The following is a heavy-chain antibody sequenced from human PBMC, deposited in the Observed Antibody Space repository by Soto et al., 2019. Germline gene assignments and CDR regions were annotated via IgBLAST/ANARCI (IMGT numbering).Heavy chain of an antibody. V-gene: IGHV3-21*01. CDR3: VSGNYDYIWGSYRYSDY. D-gene: IGHD3-16*02. CDR1: GFTFSSYS. J-gene: IGHJ4*02. Sequence: EVQLVESGGGLVKPGGSLRLSCAASGFTFSSYSMNWVRQAPGKGLEWVSSISSSSSYIYYADSVKGRFTISRDNAKNSLYLQMNSLRAEDTAVYYCVSGNYDYIWGSYRYSDYWGQGTLVTVSS. CDR2: ISSSSSYI.